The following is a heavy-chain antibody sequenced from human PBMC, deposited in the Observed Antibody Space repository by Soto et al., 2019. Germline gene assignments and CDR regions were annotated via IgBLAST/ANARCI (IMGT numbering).Heavy chain of an antibody. D-gene: IGHD3-16*01. J-gene: IGHJ4*02. CDR1: GGSISSGGYY. CDR3: ASTFLGELPLYYFDY. CDR2: IYYSGST. V-gene: IGHV4-61*08. Sequence: SETLSLTCTVSGGSISSGGYYWSWIRQHPGKGLEWIGYIYYSGSTNYNPSLKSRVTISVDTSKNQFSLKLSSVTAADTAVYYCASTFLGELPLYYFDYWGQGTLVTVSS.